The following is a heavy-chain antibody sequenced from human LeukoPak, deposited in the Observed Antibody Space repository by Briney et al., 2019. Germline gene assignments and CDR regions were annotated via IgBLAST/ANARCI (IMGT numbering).Heavy chain of an antibody. CDR1: GSTFSSYW. CDR3: AKERSYYDSSGYLDY. D-gene: IGHD3-22*01. Sequence: GGSLRLSCAASGSTFSSYWMHWVRQAPGKGLVWVSRIYSDGSSTSNADSVKGRFTISRDNSKNTLYLQMNSLRAEDTAVYYCAKERSYYDSSGYLDYWGQGTLVTVSS. V-gene: IGHV3-74*01. J-gene: IGHJ4*02. CDR2: IYSDGSST.